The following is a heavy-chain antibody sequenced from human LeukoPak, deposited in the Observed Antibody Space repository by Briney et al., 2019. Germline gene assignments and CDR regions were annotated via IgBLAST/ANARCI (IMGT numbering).Heavy chain of an antibody. D-gene: IGHD6-6*01. CDR1: GFTFSVYW. Sequence: GGSLRLSCGVSGFTFSVYWMNWVRQAPGKGLEWVASIKQDGSEKSYVDSVKGRFTISRDNSKNTLYLQMNSLRAEDTAAYYCAKADYSSSSGQFDYWGQGTLITVSS. V-gene: IGHV3-7*03. CDR3: AKADYSSSSGQFDY. CDR2: IKQDGSEK. J-gene: IGHJ4*02.